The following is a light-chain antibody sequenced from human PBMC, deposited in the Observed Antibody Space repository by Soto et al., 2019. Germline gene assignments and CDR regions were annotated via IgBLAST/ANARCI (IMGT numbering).Light chain of an antibody. CDR1: QSISSSY. CDR3: QHRSNWPA. J-gene: IGKJ4*01. CDR2: GAS. V-gene: IGKV3D-20*02. Sequence: EIVLTQSPATLSLSPGERATLSCRASQSISSSYLAWYQQKPGQAPRLLIYGASSRAPGIPDRFSGSGSGTDFTLAISSLEPEDFALYYCQHRSNWPAFGGGTKVDIK.